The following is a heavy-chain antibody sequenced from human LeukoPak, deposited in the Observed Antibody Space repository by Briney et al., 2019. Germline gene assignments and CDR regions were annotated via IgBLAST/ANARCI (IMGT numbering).Heavy chain of an antibody. V-gene: IGHV1-46*01. CDR2: INPSGGST. D-gene: IGHD2-2*01. CDR3: ARVVTPRYCSTTSCYWKGWFDP. J-gene: IGHJ5*02. Sequence: ASVKVSCKASGYTFTSYYMHWVRQAPGQGLEWMGIINPSGGSTSYAQKFQGRVTITADKSTSTAYMELSSLRSEDTAVYYCARVVTPRYCSTTSCYWKGWFDPWGQGTLVTVSS. CDR1: GYTFTSYY.